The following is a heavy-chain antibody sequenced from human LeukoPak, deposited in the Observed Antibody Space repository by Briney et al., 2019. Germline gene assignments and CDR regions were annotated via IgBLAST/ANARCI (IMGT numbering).Heavy chain of an antibody. CDR1: GFTFSSYE. Sequence: PGGSLRLSCAASGFTFSSYEMNWVRQAPGKGLEWVSYISSSGSTIYYADSVKGRFTISRDNAKNSLYLQMNSLRAEDTAVYYCARVAYGSGSHYDYWGQGTLVTVSS. D-gene: IGHD3-10*01. V-gene: IGHV3-48*03. J-gene: IGHJ4*02. CDR2: ISSSGSTI. CDR3: ARVAYGSGSHYDY.